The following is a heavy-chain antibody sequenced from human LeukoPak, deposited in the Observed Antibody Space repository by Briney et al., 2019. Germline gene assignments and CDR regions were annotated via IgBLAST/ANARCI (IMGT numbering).Heavy chain of an antibody. V-gene: IGHV1-69*13. Sequence: SVKVSCKASGGTFSSYAISWVRQAPGQGLEWMGGIIPIFGTANYAQKFQGRVTITADESTSTAYMELSSLRSEDTAVYYCASGFNWNMLRTLVYYYYGMDVGGQGTTVTVSS. D-gene: IGHD1-1*01. J-gene: IGHJ6*02. CDR2: IIPIFGTA. CDR1: GGTFSSYA. CDR3: ASGFNWNMLRTLVYYYYGMDV.